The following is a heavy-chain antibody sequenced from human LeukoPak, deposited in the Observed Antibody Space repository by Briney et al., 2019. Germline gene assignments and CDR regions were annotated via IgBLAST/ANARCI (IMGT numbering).Heavy chain of an antibody. CDR2: INPNSGGT. CDR1: GYTFTSYY. D-gene: IGHD6-6*01. Sequence: ASVKVSCKASGYTFTSYYMHWVRQAPGQGLEWMGWINPNSGGTNYAQKFQGRVTMTRDTSISTAYMELSRLRSDDTAVYYCARDPIAARHYYYYMDVWGKGTTVTVSS. CDR3: ARDPIAARHYYYYMDV. V-gene: IGHV1-2*02. J-gene: IGHJ6*03.